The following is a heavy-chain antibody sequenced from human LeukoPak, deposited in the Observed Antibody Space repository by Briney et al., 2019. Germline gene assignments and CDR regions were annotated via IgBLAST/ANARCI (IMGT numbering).Heavy chain of an antibody. CDR1: GFTFSSYA. V-gene: IGHV3-23*01. D-gene: IGHD3-10*01. CDR2: ISGSGGST. Sequence: PGGSLRLSCAASGFTFSSYAMSWVRQAPGKGLEWVSAISGSGGSTYYADSVKGRFTISRDNSKNTLYLQMNRLRAEDTAVYYCAKDLSGVRGVISPFDYWGQGTLVTVSS. CDR3: AKDLSGVRGVISPFDY. J-gene: IGHJ4*02.